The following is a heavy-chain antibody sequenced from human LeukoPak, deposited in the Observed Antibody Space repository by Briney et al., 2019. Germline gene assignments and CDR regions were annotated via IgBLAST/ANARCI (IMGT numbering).Heavy chain of an antibody. CDR1: GFTFSRYS. CDR3: ARECRDGYKWFQAVTYYFDY. CDR2: ISSSNSYI. D-gene: IGHD5-24*01. V-gene: IGHV3-21*01. J-gene: IGHJ4*02. Sequence: GGSLRLSCAASGFTFSRYSKNWVRQAPGKGLEWVSSISSSNSYIDYTGAVKGRFTISRNNAKNSLYLKINSLRSEHTAVYYCARECRDGYKWFQAVTYYFDYWGQGTLVTVSS.